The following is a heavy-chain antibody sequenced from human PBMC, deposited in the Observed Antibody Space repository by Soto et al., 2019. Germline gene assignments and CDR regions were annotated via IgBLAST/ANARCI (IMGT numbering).Heavy chain of an antibody. Sequence: PSETLSLTCTVSGGSISSYYWSWTRQPPGKGLEWIGYIYYSGSTNYNPSLKSRVTISVDTSKNQFSLKLSSVTAADTAVYYCARERARYSGYDRWGQGTLVTVSS. D-gene: IGHD5-12*01. J-gene: IGHJ5*02. CDR1: GGSISSYY. V-gene: IGHV4-59*12. CDR3: ARERARYSGYDR. CDR2: IYYSGST.